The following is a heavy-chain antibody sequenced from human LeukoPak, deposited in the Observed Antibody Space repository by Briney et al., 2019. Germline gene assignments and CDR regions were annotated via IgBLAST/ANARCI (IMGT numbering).Heavy chain of an antibody. D-gene: IGHD3-22*01. V-gene: IGHV1-8*01. CDR2: MNPNSGRT. Sequence: ASVKVSCKASGYTLTSYDINWVRQATGQGLEWMGWMNPNSGRTGYAQNFQGRITITRNTSISTAYMELSSLRSEDTAVYYCATEIDYYDSSGYYYVPSDYWGQGTLVTVSS. CDR3: ATEIDYYDSSGYYYVPSDY. CDR1: GYTLTSYD. J-gene: IGHJ4*02.